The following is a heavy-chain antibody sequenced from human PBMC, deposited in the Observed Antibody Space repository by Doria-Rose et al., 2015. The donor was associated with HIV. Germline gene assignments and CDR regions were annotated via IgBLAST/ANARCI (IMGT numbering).Heavy chain of an antibody. D-gene: IGHD7-27*01. CDR2: IIHTGSG. V-gene: IGHV4-31*03. Sequence: QVQLQESGPGLVKPSQTLSLTCTVSGGSISRGGYSWSWVRQSPGRGLEWVGEIIHTGSGDYNPSFKSRLTIAVDKSKNQFSLKLKSVAAADTAMYYCASSDLTGDFGFHMWGQGTMVTVSS. CDR1: GGSISRGGYS. J-gene: IGHJ3*02. CDR3: ASSDLTGDFGFHM.